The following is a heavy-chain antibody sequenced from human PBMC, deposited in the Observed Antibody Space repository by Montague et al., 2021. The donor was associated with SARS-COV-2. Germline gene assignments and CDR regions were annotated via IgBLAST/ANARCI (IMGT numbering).Heavy chain of an antibody. CDR2: IYYSGNT. J-gene: IGHJ5*02. CDR3: ARLATVPRLNTCFGL. CDR1: GGSISSSDSY. D-gene: IGHD5-12*01. V-gene: IGHV4-39*01. Sequence: SETLSLTCTVSGGSISSSDSYWGWIRQPPGKGLEWIGSIYYSGNTYYNPSLKSRITISVDTSKNQFSLKLSSVTAADTAVYYCARLATVPRLNTCFGLWGQGTLVTVSS.